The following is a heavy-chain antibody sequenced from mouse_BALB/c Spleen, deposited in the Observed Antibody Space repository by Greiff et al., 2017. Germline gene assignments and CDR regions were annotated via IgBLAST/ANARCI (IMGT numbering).Heavy chain of an antibody. CDR3: VYGGYAVDY. Sequence: EVKLEESGPGLVKPSHSLSLTCSVTGYSFTSCYFWNWIRQSPANLLEWMGYISYDGSNNYNPSLKNRISITRDTSKNQFFLKLNSVTTEDTATYYCVYGGYAVDYWGQGTSVTVSS. J-gene: IGHJ4*01. D-gene: IGHD1-2*01. CDR1: GYSFTSCYF. V-gene: IGHV3-6*02. CDR2: ISYDGSN.